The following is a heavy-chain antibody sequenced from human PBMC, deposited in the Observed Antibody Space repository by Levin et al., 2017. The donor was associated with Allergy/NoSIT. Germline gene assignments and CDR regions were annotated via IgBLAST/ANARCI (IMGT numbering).Heavy chain of an antibody. D-gene: IGHD3-3*01. CDR3: ATVYYDFWSGTAPEYFQH. J-gene: IGHJ1*01. CDR1: GGSFSGYY. Sequence: SGGSLRLSCAVYGGSFSGYYWSWIRQPPGKGLEWIGEINHSGSTNYNPSLKSRVTISVDTSKNQFSLKLSSVTAADTAVYYCATVYYDFWSGTAPEYFQHWGQGTLVTVSS. V-gene: IGHV4-34*01. CDR2: INHSGST.